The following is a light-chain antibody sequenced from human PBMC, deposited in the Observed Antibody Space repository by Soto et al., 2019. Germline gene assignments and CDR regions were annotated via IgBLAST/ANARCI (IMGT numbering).Light chain of an antibody. J-gene: IGKJ1*01. CDR2: GAS. V-gene: IGKV3-15*01. CDR3: QHYNNWPPWT. Sequence: EIVMTQSPATLSVSPGERATLSCRASQSISSNLAWYQQKPGQAPRLLIYGASTRATGIPARFSGSGSGTEFTLTISSLQSGDFEGYYCQHYNNWPPWTFGQGTKVEIK. CDR1: QSISSN.